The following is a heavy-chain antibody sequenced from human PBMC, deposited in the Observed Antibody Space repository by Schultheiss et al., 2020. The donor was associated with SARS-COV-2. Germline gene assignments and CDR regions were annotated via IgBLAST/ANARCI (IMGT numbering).Heavy chain of an antibody. Sequence: GGSLRLSCAASGFTFSDYYMSWIRQAPGKGLEWVSYISSSGSTIYYADSVKGRFTISKDIFKNALYLQMNALRAEDTAVYYCAKGAVAGDDAFGIWGQGTMVTVSS. V-gene: IGHV3-11*04. CDR1: GFTFSDYY. CDR2: ISSSGSTI. CDR3: AKGAVAGDDAFGI. D-gene: IGHD6-19*01. J-gene: IGHJ3*02.